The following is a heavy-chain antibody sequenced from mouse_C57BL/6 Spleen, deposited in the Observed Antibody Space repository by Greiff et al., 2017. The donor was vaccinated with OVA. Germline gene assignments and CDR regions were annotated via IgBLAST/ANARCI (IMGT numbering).Heavy chain of an antibody. CDR1: GYTFTDYN. CDR3: ARVRGSSYDYAMDY. CDR2: INPNNGGT. Sequence: EVQLQQSGPELVKPGASVKIPCKASGYTFTDYNMDWVKQSHGKSLEWIGDINPNNGGTIYNQKFKGKATLTVDKSSSTAYMELRSLTSEDTAVYYCARVRGSSYDYAMDYWGQGTSVTVSS. V-gene: IGHV1-18*01. D-gene: IGHD1-1*01. J-gene: IGHJ4*01.